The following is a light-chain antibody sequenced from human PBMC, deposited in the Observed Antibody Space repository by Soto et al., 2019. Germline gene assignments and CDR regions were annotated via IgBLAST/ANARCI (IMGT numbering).Light chain of an antibody. CDR1: SSDVGSYNL. V-gene: IGLV2-23*01. CDR3: CSYADSTTSTHV. J-gene: IGLJ1*01. CDR2: EGS. Sequence: QSALTQPASVSGSPGQSITISCTGTSSDVGSYNLVSWYQQHPGKAPKLMIYEGSKRPSGVSNRFSGSKSGNTASLTISGLQAEDEADYYCCSYADSTTSTHVFGTGTKVTVL.